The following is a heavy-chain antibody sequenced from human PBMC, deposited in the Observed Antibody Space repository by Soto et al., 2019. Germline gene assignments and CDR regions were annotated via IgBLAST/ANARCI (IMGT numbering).Heavy chain of an antibody. CDR2: ISYDGSNK. CDR3: ARSPYYYDSSRPPGSFDY. D-gene: IGHD3-22*01. Sequence: GGSLRLSCAASGFTFSSYAMHWVRQAPGKGLEWVAVISYDGSNKYYADSVKGRFTISRDNSKNTLYLQMNSLRAEDTAVYYCARSPYYYDSSRPPGSFDYWGQGTLVTSPQ. V-gene: IGHV3-30-3*01. CDR1: GFTFSSYA. J-gene: IGHJ4*02.